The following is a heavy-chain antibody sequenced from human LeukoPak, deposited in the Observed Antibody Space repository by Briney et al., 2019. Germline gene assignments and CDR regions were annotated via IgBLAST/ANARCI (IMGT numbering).Heavy chain of an antibody. V-gene: IGHV4-30-4*07. CDR2: IYYTGNT. J-gene: IGHJ5*02. CDR3: ARIYSSSWFLNWFDP. D-gene: IGHD6-13*01. CDR1: GGSISSGGYS. Sequence: SQTLSLTCAVSGGSISSGGYSWSWIRQPPGKAMEFIAYIYYTGNTYFNPSLKSRVTISVDTSKNQFSLKLNSVTAADTAVYYCARIYSSSWFLNWFDPWGQGTLVTVSS.